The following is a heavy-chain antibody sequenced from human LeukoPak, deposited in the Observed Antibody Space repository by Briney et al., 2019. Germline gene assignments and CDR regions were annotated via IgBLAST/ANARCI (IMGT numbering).Heavy chain of an antibody. D-gene: IGHD6-19*01. CDR2: IHHSGST. CDR3: ARGHRYSSGWYNY. V-gene: IGHV4-34*01. Sequence: SETLSLTCAVYGGPFIGHYWSRIRQSPGKGLEWIGEIHHSGSTNYNPSLESRLTISIDTSKNQFSLRLSSVAAADTAVYYCARGHRYSSGWYNYWGQGTLVTVSS. CDR1: GGPFIGHY. J-gene: IGHJ4*02.